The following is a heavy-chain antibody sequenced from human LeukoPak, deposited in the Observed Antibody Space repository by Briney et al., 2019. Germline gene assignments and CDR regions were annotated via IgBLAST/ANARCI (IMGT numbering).Heavy chain of an antibody. V-gene: IGHV3-11*04. J-gene: IGHJ5*02. Sequence: GGSLRLSCAASGFTFSNYYMSWIRQAPGKGLEWVSYISSSGSTVYYADSVKGRFTISRDNAKNSLYLQMSSLRAEDTAVYYCARSGYSYGTGRGWFDPWGQGTLVTVSS. D-gene: IGHD5-18*01. CDR3: ARSGYSYGTGRGWFDP. CDR1: GFTFSNYY. CDR2: ISSSGSTV.